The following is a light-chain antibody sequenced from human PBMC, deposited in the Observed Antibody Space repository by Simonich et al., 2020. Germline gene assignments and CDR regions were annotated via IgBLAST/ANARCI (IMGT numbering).Light chain of an antibody. V-gene: IGKV4-1*01. J-gene: IGKJ5*01. CDR1: QSVLYSSNNKNY. Sequence: DIVMTQSPDSLAVSLGERATINCKSSQSVLYSSNNKNYLAWYQQKPGQPPKLLIYWASTRESGFPGRFSGSGSGTDFTLTISSLQAEDVAVYYCQQYYSTPITFGQGTRLEIK. CDR2: WAS. CDR3: QQYYSTPIT.